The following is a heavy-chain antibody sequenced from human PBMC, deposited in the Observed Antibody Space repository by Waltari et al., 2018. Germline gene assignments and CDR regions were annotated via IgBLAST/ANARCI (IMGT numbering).Heavy chain of an antibody. CDR3: ARARDEETAMVYFDH. CDR2: IYAAGST. J-gene: IGHJ4*02. V-gene: IGHV3-66*02. CDR1: GFTVRKNH. Sequence: VQLVESGGGLVHPGGSLRLSCAASGFTVRKNHMSWVRQAPGRGLGWVSLIYAAGSTYYPDSVRGRFTSSRYNSKNTVHLQMNSLRVEDTAIYYCARARDEETAMVYFDHWGQGTLVSVSS. D-gene: IGHD5-18*01.